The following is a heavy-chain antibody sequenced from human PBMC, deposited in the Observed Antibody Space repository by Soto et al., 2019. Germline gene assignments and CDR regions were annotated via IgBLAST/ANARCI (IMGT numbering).Heavy chain of an antibody. Sequence: ASVKVSCKACGYTFTSYYMNWVRQAPGQGLEWMGIINPSGGSTSYAQKFQGRVTMTRDTSTSIVYMELSSLRSEDTAVYYCAREPHRYCSGGSCFGDAFDIWGQGTMVTVSS. CDR3: AREPHRYCSGGSCFGDAFDI. V-gene: IGHV1-46*01. CDR2: INPSGGST. CDR1: GYTFTSYY. D-gene: IGHD2-15*01. J-gene: IGHJ3*02.